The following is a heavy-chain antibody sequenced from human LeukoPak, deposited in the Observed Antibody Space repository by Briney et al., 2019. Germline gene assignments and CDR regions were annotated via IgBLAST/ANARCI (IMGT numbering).Heavy chain of an antibody. D-gene: IGHD2-2*01. Sequence: GRSLRLSCAVSGFTFSNYAMSWVRQAPGEGLEWVSAITGSGGDTFHAESVKGRFTVSRDNSKNTLYLQMDSLRAEDMAVYYCAKGSATSRPYYFDYWGQGTLVTVSS. CDR2: ITGSGGDT. CDR3: AKGSATSRPYYFDY. CDR1: GFTFSNYA. V-gene: IGHV3-23*01. J-gene: IGHJ4*02.